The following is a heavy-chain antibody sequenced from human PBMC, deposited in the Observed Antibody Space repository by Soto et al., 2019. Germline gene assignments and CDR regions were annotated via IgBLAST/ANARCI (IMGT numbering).Heavy chain of an antibody. Sequence: GGSLRLSCAASGFTFSSYGMHWVRQAPGKGLEWVAVIWYDGSNKYYADSVKGRFTISRDNSKNTLYLQMNSLRAEDTAVYYCASGLGGFGELFDYWGQGTLVTVSS. J-gene: IGHJ4*02. CDR3: ASGLGGFGELFDY. CDR1: GFTFSSYG. V-gene: IGHV3-33*01. CDR2: IWYDGSNK. D-gene: IGHD3-10*01.